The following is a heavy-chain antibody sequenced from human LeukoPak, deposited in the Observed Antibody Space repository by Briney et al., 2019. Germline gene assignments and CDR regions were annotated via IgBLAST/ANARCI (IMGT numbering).Heavy chain of an antibody. CDR1: GGSISTSSHY. V-gene: IGHV4-39*07. Sequence: SETLSLTCIVSGGSISTSSHYWGWIRQPPGKGLEWIGSIYYSGSTYYSPSLKSRVTISVDTSKNQFSLNLRSVTAADTAVYYCARESERVHYYDSSSFVDYWGQGTLVTVSS. J-gene: IGHJ4*02. CDR3: ARESERVHYYDSSSFVDY. D-gene: IGHD3-22*01. CDR2: IYYSGST.